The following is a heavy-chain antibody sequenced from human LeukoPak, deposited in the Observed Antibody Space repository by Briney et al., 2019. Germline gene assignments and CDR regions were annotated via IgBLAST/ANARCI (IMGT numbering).Heavy chain of an antibody. V-gene: IGHV3-21*01. J-gene: IGHJ6*02. CDR2: ISSSSSYI. D-gene: IGHD5-18*01. CDR1: GFTFSSYS. CDR3: ARDDVDTARYYYYGMDV. Sequence: GGSLRLSCAASGFTFSSYSMNWVRQAPGKGLEWVSSISSSSSYIYYADSVKGRFTISRDNAKNSLYLQMNSLRAEDTAVYYCARDDVDTARYYYYGMDVWGQGTTVTVSS.